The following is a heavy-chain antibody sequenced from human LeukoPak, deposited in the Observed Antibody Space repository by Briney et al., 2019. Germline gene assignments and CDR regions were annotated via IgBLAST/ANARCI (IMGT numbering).Heavy chain of an antibody. CDR3: ARLYQTPDYYNSGGYFYLGY. V-gene: IGHV1-8*01. J-gene: IGHJ4*02. D-gene: IGHD3-22*01. CDR2: MNPSTGNA. Sequence: ASVKVSCKAFRYTFTSYDINWVRQAPGQGLEWMGWMNPSTGNAGYAPKFQGRVTMTRDTSTSTAYMEVRGLTSEDTAVYYCARLYQTPDYYNSGGYFYLGYWGQGTRVTVSS. CDR1: RYTFTSYD.